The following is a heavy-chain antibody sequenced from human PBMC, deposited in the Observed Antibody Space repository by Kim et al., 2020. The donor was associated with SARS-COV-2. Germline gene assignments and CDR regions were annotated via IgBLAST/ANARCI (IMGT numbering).Heavy chain of an antibody. CDR3: ARDLGGYDYGDAFDI. Sequence: QKFQGRVTITADESTSTAYMELSSLRSEDTAVYYCARDLGGYDYGDAFDIWGQGTMVTVSS. V-gene: IGHV1-69*01. J-gene: IGHJ3*02. D-gene: IGHD5-12*01.